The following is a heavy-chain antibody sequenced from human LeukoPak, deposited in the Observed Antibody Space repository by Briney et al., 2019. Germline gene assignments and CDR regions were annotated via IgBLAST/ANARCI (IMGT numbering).Heavy chain of an antibody. CDR3: ARENIVSTRDFDF. Sequence: SETLSLTCTVSGGSIYTSDYYWAWIRQPPGKGLEWIGSLFYSGNMYYSLSLKSRVTISVDTSKNQFSLNVSSVTAADTAVYYCARENIVSTRDFDFWGQGTLVTVSS. CDR2: LFYSGNM. J-gene: IGHJ4*02. V-gene: IGHV4-39*07. D-gene: IGHD5/OR15-5a*01. CDR1: GGSIYTSDYY.